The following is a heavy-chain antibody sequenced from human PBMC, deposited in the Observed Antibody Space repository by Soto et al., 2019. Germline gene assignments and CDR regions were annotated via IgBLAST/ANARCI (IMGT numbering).Heavy chain of an antibody. Sequence: GASVKVSCKVSGYTLTELSMHWVRQAPGKGLEWMGGFDPEDGETIYAQKFQGRVTMTEDTSTDTAYMELSSLRSEDTAVYYCATLYQLLSIADSYYGMDVWGQGTTVTVSS. V-gene: IGHV1-24*01. CDR1: GYTLTELS. CDR2: FDPEDGET. J-gene: IGHJ6*02. CDR3: ATLYQLLSIADSYYGMDV. D-gene: IGHD2-2*01.